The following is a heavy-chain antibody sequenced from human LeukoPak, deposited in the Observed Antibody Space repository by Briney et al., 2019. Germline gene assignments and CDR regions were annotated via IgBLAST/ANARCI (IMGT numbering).Heavy chain of an antibody. Sequence: GASVKVSCKASGYTFTSYYMHWVRQAPGQGLEWMGIINPSGGSTSYAQKFQGRVTMTRDTSTGTVYMELSSLRSEDTAVYYCARDRRSGWYDYWGQGTLVTVSS. CDR2: INPSGGST. J-gene: IGHJ4*02. CDR3: ARDRRSGWYDY. D-gene: IGHD6-19*01. CDR1: GYTFTSYY. V-gene: IGHV1-46*01.